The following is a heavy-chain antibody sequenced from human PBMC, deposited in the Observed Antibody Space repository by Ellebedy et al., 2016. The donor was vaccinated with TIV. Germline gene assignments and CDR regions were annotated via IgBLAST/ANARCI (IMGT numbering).Heavy chain of an antibody. Sequence: GESLKISXAASGFTFSNAWMSWVRQAPGKGLEWVGRIKSKTDGGTTDYAAPVKGRFTISRDDSKNTLYLQMNSLKTEDTAVYYCTTEPYYYDSSGYYWEYYYYGMDVWGQGTTVTVSS. D-gene: IGHD3-22*01. J-gene: IGHJ6*02. CDR1: GFTFSNAW. CDR3: TTEPYYYDSSGYYWEYYYYGMDV. V-gene: IGHV3-15*01. CDR2: IKSKTDGGTT.